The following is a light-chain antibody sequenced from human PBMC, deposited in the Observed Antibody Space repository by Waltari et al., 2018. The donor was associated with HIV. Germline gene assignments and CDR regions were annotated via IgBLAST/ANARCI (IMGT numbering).Light chain of an antibody. V-gene: IGKV1-5*03. CDR2: KAS. CDR1: QSISSW. CDR3: QQYNGSPYT. Sequence: DIQMTQSPSTPSASVGDRVTITCRASQSISSWLAWYQQKPGKAPKLLIYKASSLESGVPSRFSGSGSGTEFTLTISSLQPDDFATYYCQQYNGSPYTFGQGTKLEIK. J-gene: IGKJ2*01.